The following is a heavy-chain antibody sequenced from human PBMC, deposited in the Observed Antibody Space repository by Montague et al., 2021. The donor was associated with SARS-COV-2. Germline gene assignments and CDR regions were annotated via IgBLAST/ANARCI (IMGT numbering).Heavy chain of an antibody. CDR2: IKQDGSEK. Sequence: SLRLSCAASGFTFSSYWMSWVRQAPGKGLEWVANIKQDGSEKYYVDSVKGRFTIPRDNAKNSLYLQMNSLRAEDTAVYYCARDRTYCSGGSCLYYYYYGMDVWGQGTTVTVSS. CDR3: ARDRTYCSGGSCLYYYYYGMDV. CDR1: GFTFSSYW. V-gene: IGHV3-7*01. J-gene: IGHJ6*02. D-gene: IGHD2-15*01.